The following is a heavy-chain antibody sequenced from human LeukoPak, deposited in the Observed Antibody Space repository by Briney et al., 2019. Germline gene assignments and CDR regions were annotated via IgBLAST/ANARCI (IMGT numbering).Heavy chain of an antibody. Sequence: GRSLRLSCAASGFTFSSYAMHWVRQAPGKGLEWVAVIWYDGSNKYYADSVKGRFTISRDNSKNTLYLQMNSLRAEDTAVYYCAREYSSSGYYYGMDVWGQGTTVTVSS. J-gene: IGHJ6*02. CDR3: AREYSSSGYYYGMDV. D-gene: IGHD6-6*01. V-gene: IGHV3-33*08. CDR2: IWYDGSNK. CDR1: GFTFSSYA.